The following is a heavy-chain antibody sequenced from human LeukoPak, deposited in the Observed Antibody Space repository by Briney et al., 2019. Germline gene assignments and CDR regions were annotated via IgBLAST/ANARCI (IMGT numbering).Heavy chain of an antibody. J-gene: IGHJ4*02. Sequence: GGSLRLSCAASGFTLSSYGMHWVRQAPGKGLEWVAVIWYDGSNKYYADSVKGRFTISRDNSKNTLYLQMNSLRAEDTAVYYCTTEGSSSRIFDYWGQGTLVTVSS. CDR2: IWYDGSNK. V-gene: IGHV3-33*01. CDR1: GFTLSSYG. D-gene: IGHD6-6*01. CDR3: TTEGSSSRIFDY.